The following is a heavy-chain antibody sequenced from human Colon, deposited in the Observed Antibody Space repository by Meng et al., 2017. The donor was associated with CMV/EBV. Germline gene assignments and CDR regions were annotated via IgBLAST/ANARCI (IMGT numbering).Heavy chain of an antibody. Sequence: GESLKISCKASGFSVTNKWMSWVRQAPGKGLEWVGVSYGAGPTDSAGSAKGRFTISRDNSKNTLFLQMNSLRPEDTGVYYCARQVRLDGRFDYWGQGTLVTVSS. V-gene: IGHV3-66*02. D-gene: IGHD3-9*01. CDR2: SYGAGPT. CDR1: GFSVTNKW. J-gene: IGHJ4*02. CDR3: ARQVRLDGRFDY.